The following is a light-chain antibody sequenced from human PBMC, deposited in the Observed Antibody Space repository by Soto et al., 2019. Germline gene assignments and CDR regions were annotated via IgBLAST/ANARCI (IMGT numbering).Light chain of an antibody. CDR3: QQSET. J-gene: IGKJ1*01. Sequence: EIVLTQSPATLSLSPGERATLSCRASQSVSSYLAWYQQKPGQAPRLLIYDASNRATGIPARFSGSGSGTDFTLTISRLEPEDFAVYYCQQSETFGQGTKVDIK. CDR2: DAS. CDR1: QSVSSY. V-gene: IGKV3-11*01.